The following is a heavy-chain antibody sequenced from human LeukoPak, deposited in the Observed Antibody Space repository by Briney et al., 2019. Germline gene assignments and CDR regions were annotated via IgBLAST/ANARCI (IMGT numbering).Heavy chain of an antibody. CDR3: ARRLKGAVLLWFGESLGWFDP. V-gene: IGHV4-34*01. CDR2: INHSGST. D-gene: IGHD3-10*01. J-gene: IGHJ5*02. CDR1: GLTFSNYW. Sequence: PGGSLRLSCAASGLTFSNYWMDWVRQPPGKGLEWIGEINHSGSTNYNPSLKSRVTISVDTSKNQFSLKLSSVTAADTAVYYCARRLKGAVLLWFGESLGWFDPWGQGTLVTVSS.